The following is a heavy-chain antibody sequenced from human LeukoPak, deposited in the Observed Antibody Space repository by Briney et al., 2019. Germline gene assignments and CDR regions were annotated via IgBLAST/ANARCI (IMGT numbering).Heavy chain of an antibody. J-gene: IGHJ4*02. Sequence: PGGSLRLSCAASGFTFSSYAMSWVRQAPGKGLEWVSVTYSGGSTYYADSVKGRFTISRDNSKNTLYLQMNSLRAEDTAVYYCARGYYDFWSGSYIPYYFDYWGQGTLVTVSS. V-gene: IGHV3-66*02. D-gene: IGHD3-3*01. CDR2: TYSGGST. CDR3: ARGYYDFWSGSYIPYYFDY. CDR1: GFTFSSYA.